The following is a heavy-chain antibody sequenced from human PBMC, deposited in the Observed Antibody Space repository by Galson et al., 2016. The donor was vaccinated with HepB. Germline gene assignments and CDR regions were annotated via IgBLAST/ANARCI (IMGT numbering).Heavy chain of an antibody. J-gene: IGHJ4*02. CDR3: ARCERYGSGWYGKNDY. D-gene: IGHD6-13*01. Sequence: SLRLSCAASGFTFSSYAMTWVRQAPGKGLEWVSAGYGGGGGPHYEDSVKGRFTMSRDTSRNTLYLQMNSLRAEDTAVYYCARCERYGSGWYGKNDYWGQGTLVTVSS. CDR2: GYGGGGGP. CDR1: GFTFSSYA. V-gene: IGHV3-23*01.